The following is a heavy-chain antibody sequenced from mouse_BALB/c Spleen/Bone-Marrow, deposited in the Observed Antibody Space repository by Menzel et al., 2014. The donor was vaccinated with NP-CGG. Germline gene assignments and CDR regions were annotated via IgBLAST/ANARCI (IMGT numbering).Heavy chain of an antibody. Sequence: EVKLMESGGGLVQPGGSLRLSCTTSGFTFTDYYMSWVRQPPGMALEWLGFIRNKANGYTTEYSASVKGRFTISRDNSQSILYLQMNTLRAEDSATYYCARDRGLTYFDYWGQGTTLTVSS. CDR3: ARDRGLTYFDY. CDR2: IRNKANGYTT. CDR1: GFTFTDYY. J-gene: IGHJ2*01. V-gene: IGHV7-3*02. D-gene: IGHD2-4*01.